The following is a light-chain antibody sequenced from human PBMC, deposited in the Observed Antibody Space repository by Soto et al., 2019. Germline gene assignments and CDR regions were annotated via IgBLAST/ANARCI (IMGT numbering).Light chain of an antibody. CDR1: SSDVGNYNV. CDR3: CSYASGGISDYV. V-gene: IGLV2-23*02. Sequence: QSVLTQPASVSWSPGQAVTISCTGTSSDVGNYNVVSWYQQHPGKAPKLMIYEVSERPSGVSNRFSGSKSGNTASLTISGLQAEDEADYYCCSYASGGISDYVFGTGTKVTVL. J-gene: IGLJ1*01. CDR2: EVS.